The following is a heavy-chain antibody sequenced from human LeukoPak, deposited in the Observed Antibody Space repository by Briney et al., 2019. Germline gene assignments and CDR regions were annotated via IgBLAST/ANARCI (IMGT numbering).Heavy chain of an antibody. CDR2: LSWDGNNT. CDR3: AKDSSSTFDF. Sequence: GGSLRLSCAASGFTFDDFAMHWIRQAPGKGLEWVSLLSWDGNNTYYADSVKGRFTISRDNSKNSLYLQMNSLRPEDTALYYCAKDSSSTFDFWGHGTLVTVSS. CDR1: GFTFDDFA. D-gene: IGHD6-13*01. J-gene: IGHJ3*01. V-gene: IGHV3-43D*03.